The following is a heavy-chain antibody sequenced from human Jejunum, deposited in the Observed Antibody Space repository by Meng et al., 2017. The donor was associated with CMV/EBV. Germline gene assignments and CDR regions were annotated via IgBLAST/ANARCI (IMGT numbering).Heavy chain of an antibody. Sequence: FTGYHLHWVRQAPGQGLEWMGWINPKSGDTKYPQKFQGRVTMTRDTSISTAYLEMTSLRSDDTAMYYCATDPPNCSSGNCWGWFDPWGQGTLVTVSS. CDR3: ATDPPNCSSGNCWGWFDP. CDR1: FTGYH. D-gene: IGHD2-15*01. V-gene: IGHV1-2*02. J-gene: IGHJ5*02. CDR2: INPKSGDT.